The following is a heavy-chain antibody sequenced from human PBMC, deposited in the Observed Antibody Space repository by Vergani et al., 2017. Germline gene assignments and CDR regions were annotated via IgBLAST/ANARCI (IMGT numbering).Heavy chain of an antibody. CDR3: ARAPYYKMGYYDSRTLDY. J-gene: IGHJ4*02. CDR1: GGSISSGGYY. CDR2: IYYSGST. D-gene: IGHD3-22*01. V-gene: IGHV4-31*03. Sequence: QVQLQESGPGLVKPSQTLSLTCTVSGGSISSGGYYWSWIRQHPGKGLEWIGYIYYSGSTYYNPSLKSRVTISVDTSKNQFSLKLSSVTAADTAVYYCARAPYYKMGYYDSRTLDYWGQGTLVTVSS.